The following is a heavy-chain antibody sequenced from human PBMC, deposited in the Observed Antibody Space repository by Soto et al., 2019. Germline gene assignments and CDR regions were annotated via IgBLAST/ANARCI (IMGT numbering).Heavy chain of an antibody. CDR3: ARSEEDSDYYYYGMDV. CDR2: TYYRSRWYS. Sequence: QTLSLTCVGSGDTVSSNSVAWNWVRQSPSRGLEWLGRTYYRSRWYSDYAVSVRSRIDINADTSKHQVSLQLNSVTPEDTAVYYCARSEEDSDYYYYGMDVWGQGTTVTVSS. V-gene: IGHV6-1*01. CDR1: GDTVSSNSVA. J-gene: IGHJ6*02. D-gene: IGHD2-15*01.